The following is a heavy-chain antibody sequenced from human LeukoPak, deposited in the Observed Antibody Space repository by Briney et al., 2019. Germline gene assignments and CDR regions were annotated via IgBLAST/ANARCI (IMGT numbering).Heavy chain of an antibody. CDR1: GFTFSSYA. D-gene: IGHD3-10*01. CDR2: ISYDGSNK. V-gene: IGHV3-30-3*01. CDR3: ARRKRRLQQYYGSGSPTPVPFDY. J-gene: IGHJ4*02. Sequence: GRSLRLSCAASGFTFSSYAMHWVRQAPGKGLEWVAVISYDGSNKYYADSVKGRFTISRDNSKNTLYLQMNSLRAEDTAVYYCARRKRRLQQYYGSGSPTPVPFDYWGQGTLVTVSS.